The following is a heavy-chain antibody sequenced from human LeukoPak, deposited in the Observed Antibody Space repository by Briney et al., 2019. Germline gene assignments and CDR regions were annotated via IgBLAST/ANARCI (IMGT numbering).Heavy chain of an antibody. V-gene: IGHV4-4*07. J-gene: IGHJ4*02. CDR2: IYTSGST. D-gene: IGHD3-9*01. CDR1: GGSISSYY. CDR3: ARERYDILTGYYTFDY. Sequence: SETLSLTCTVSGGSISSYYWSWIRQPAGKGLEWIGRIYTSGSTNYNPSLKSRVTMSVDTSKNQFSLKLSSVTAADTAVYYCARERYDILTGYYTFDYWGQGTLVTVPS.